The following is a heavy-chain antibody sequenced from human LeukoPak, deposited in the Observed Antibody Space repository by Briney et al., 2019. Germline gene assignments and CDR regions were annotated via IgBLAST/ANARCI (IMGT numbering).Heavy chain of an antibody. CDR3: ARDAQWLVPEGYYYYMDV. Sequence: GGSLRLSCAGSGFAFSRYGMNWFRQAPGKGLERVSSISSSSSHIFYADSVKGRFTISRDNAKNSLYLQMNSLRAGDTAVYYCARDAQWLVPEGYYYYMDVWGKGITVTVAS. CDR2: ISSSSSHI. CDR1: GFAFSRYG. V-gene: IGHV3-21*06. D-gene: IGHD6-19*01. J-gene: IGHJ6*03.